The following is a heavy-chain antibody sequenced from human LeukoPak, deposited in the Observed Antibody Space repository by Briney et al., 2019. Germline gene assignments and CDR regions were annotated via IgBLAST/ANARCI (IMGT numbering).Heavy chain of an antibody. CDR3: AREPGIAAATYYYGMDV. Sequence: GGSLRLSCAASGFTFSSYGMHWVRQAPGKGLEWVAVIWYDGSNKYYADSVKGRFTISRDNSKNTLYLQMNSLRAEDTAVYYCAREPGIAAATYYYGMDVWGQGTTVTASS. CDR2: IWYDGSNK. CDR1: GFTFSSYG. V-gene: IGHV3-33*01. J-gene: IGHJ6*02. D-gene: IGHD6-13*01.